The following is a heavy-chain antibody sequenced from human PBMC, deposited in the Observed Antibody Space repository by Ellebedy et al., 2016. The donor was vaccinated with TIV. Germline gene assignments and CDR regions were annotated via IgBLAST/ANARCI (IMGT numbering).Heavy chain of an antibody. CDR2: INPNSGGT. J-gene: IGHJ4*02. CDR3: ARARYYDSSGYFDY. CDR1: GYTFTGYY. D-gene: IGHD3-22*01. V-gene: IGHV1-2*02. Sequence: ASVKVSCKASGYTFTGYYMHWVRQAPGQGLEWMGWINPNSGGTNYAQKFQGRVTMTRDTSISTAYMELSSLTSDDTAVYYCARARYYDSSGYFDYWGQGTLVTVSS.